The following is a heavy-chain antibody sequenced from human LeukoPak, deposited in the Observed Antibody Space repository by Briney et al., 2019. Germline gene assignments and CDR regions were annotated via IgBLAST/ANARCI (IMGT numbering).Heavy chain of an antibody. CDR2: ISGSGGST. V-gene: IGHV3-23*01. CDR1: GFTFSSYA. Sequence: GGSLRLSCAASGFTFSSYAMSWVRQAPGKGLEWVSAISGSGGSTYYANSVKGRFTISRDNSKNTLYLQMNSLRAEDTAVYYCAKVDVGGWFNYWGQGTLVTVSS. D-gene: IGHD6-19*01. J-gene: IGHJ4*02. CDR3: AKVDVGGWFNY.